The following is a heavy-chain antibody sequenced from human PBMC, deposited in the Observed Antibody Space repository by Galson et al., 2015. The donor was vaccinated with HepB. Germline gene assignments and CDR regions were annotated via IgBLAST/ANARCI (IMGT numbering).Heavy chain of an antibody. D-gene: IGHD1-26*01. V-gene: IGHV3-7*01. Sequence: SLRLSCAASGFTFSNYAMYWVRQAPGRGLEWVANIKGDGSQKHYLDSVKGRFTISRDNTKNSLYLQMDNLRAVRNQLLSEYWGQGTLVTVSS. CDR1: GFTFSNYA. CDR3: Y. CDR2: IKGDGSQK. J-gene: IGHJ4*02.